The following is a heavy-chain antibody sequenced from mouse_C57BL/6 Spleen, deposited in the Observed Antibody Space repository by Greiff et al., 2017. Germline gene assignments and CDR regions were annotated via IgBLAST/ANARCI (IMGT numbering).Heavy chain of an antibody. D-gene: IGHD3-2*02. V-gene: IGHV1-69*01. J-gene: IGHJ3*01. CDR3: ARSDSSGYVGWFAY. CDR1: GYTFTSYW. CDR2: IDPSDSYT. Sequence: VQLQQPGAELVMPGASVKLSCKASGYTFTSYWMHWVKQRPGQGLEWIGEIDPSDSYTNYNQKFKGKSTLTVDKSSSTAYMQLSSLTSEDSAVYYCARSDSSGYVGWFAYWGQGTLVTVSA.